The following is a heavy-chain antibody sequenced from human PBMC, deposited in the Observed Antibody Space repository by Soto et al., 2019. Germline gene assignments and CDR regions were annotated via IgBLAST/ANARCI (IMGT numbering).Heavy chain of an antibody. CDR1: GFTFSSYA. Sequence: GGSLRLSCAASGFTFSSYAMSWVRQAPGKGLEWVSAISGSGGSTYYADSVKGRFTISRDNSKNTLYLQMNSLRAEDTAVYYCAKGDIVEVVAGNFDYWGQGTLVTVSS. D-gene: IGHD2-15*01. J-gene: IGHJ4*02. V-gene: IGHV3-23*01. CDR2: ISGSGGST. CDR3: AKGDIVEVVAGNFDY.